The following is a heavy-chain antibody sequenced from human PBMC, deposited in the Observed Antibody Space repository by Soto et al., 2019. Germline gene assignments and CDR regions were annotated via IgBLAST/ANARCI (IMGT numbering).Heavy chain of an antibody. J-gene: IGHJ4*02. V-gene: IGHV1-69*08. CDR1: GGTFSSYT. Sequence: QVQXVQSGXXXXKPGSSVKVSCKASGGTFSSYTISWVRQAPGXGLEWMGRIIPILGIANYAQKFQGRVTITADKSTSTAYMELSSLRSEDTAVYYCAREETTVVTPGFDYWGQGTLVTVSS. CDR2: IIPILGIA. D-gene: IGHD4-17*01. CDR3: AREETTVVTPGFDY.